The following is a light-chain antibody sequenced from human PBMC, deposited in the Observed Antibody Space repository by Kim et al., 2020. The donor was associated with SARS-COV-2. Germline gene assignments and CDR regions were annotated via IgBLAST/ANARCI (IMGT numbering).Light chain of an antibody. CDR1: IGTKS. Sequence: APGETARITCGGNIGTKSVHWYQQKPGQAPVLVIHYDTARPSGIPERFSGSNSGNTATLTISGVEAGDEADYHCQVWDSSSDHPGVFGGGTQLTVL. CDR2: YDT. V-gene: IGLV3-21*04. J-gene: IGLJ3*02. CDR3: QVWDSSSDHPGV.